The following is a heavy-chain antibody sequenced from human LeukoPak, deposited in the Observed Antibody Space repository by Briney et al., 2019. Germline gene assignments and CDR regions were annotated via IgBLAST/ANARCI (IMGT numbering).Heavy chain of an antibody. CDR1: GFTVSSNY. CDR2: IYSGGTT. Sequence: GGSLRLSCAASGFTVSSNYMSWVRQTPGKGLEWVSVIYSGGTTYYADSVKGRFTISRDNSKNTLYLQMNSLRAEDTAVYYCARGFGRGYHYYFDYWGRGTLVPV. J-gene: IGHJ4*02. D-gene: IGHD1-26*01. V-gene: IGHV3-66*02. CDR3: ARGFGRGYHYYFDY.